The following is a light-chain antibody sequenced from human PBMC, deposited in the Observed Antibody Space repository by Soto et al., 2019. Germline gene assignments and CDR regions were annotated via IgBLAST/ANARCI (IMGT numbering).Light chain of an antibody. CDR2: LSSDGSH. Sequence: QSVLTQSPSASASLGASVKLTCTLSSGHSSYAIAWHQQQPEKGSRYLMKLSSDGSHSKGDEIPDRFSCSSSGAERYLTISSLQSEDEADYYCQTWDTGARVVFGGGTKLSVL. V-gene: IGLV4-69*01. J-gene: IGLJ2*01. CDR1: SGHSSYA. CDR3: QTWDTGARVV.